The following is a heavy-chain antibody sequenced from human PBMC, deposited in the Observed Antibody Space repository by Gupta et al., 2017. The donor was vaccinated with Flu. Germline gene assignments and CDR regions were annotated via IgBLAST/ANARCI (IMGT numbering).Heavy chain of an antibody. CDR1: GSSFSNYY. CDR2: INPSSGGT. V-gene: IGHV1-46*01. Sequence: QVQVVQSGAEVKKPGASVKVSCKTSGSSFSNYYMHWVRQAPGQGLEWMGVINPSSGGTEDAQKFEGKATMTRDTATRTFYMELRRLRNDDTAVYFCARARGFCSGATCSTCEFWGQGTLGTVS. D-gene: IGHD2-15*01. J-gene: IGHJ1*01. CDR3: ARARGFCSGATCSTCEF.